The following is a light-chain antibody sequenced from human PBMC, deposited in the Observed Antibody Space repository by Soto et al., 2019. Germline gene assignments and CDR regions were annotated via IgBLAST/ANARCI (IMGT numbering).Light chain of an antibody. Sequence: DIVLTQSPATLSLSPGERATLSCRASQSLTSYLTWYQQKPGQAPRLLISDGSNRATGIPARFSASGSGTDFTLTISSLEPEDFAVYFCLHRSPWPPMYTVGQGTKLEIK. CDR3: LHRSPWPPMYT. V-gene: IGKV3-11*01. J-gene: IGKJ2*01. CDR1: QSLTSY. CDR2: DGS.